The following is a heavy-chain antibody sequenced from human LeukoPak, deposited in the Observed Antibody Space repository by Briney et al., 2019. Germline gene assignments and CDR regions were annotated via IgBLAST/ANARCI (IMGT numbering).Heavy chain of an antibody. CDR1: GFTFTSYG. J-gene: IGHJ4*02. D-gene: IGHD6-13*01. CDR3: ARDPIAAVRFDY. Sequence: GGSLRLSCAASGFTFTSYGMHWVRQAPGKGLEGVAVIWYDGSNKYYEDSVKGRFTISRDNSKNTLYLQTNSLRAEDTAVYYCARDPIAAVRFDYWGQGTLVTVSS. V-gene: IGHV3-33*01. CDR2: IWYDGSNK.